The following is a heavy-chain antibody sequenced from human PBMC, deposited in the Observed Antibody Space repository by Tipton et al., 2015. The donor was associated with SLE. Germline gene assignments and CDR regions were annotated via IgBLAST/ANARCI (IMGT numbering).Heavy chain of an antibody. CDR2: ISAYNGNT. CDR1: GYTFTSYG. Sequence: QLVQSGPEVKKPGASVKVSCKASGYTFTSYGISWVRQAPGQGLEWMGWISAYNGNTNYAQKLQGRVTMTTDTSTSTAYMELRSLKSDDTAVYYCARDVDYYDSSGYYYRAEYFQHWGQGTLVPVSS. J-gene: IGHJ1*01. D-gene: IGHD3-22*01. V-gene: IGHV1-18*01. CDR3: ARDVDYYDSSGYYYRAEYFQH.